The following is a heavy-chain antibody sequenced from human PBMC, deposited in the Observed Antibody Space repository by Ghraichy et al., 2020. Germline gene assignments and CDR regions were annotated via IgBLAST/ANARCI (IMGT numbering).Heavy chain of an antibody. J-gene: IGHJ4*02. CDR3: ARGGLGVTTRKLIFDY. Sequence: ASVKVSCKASGYTFTGYYMHWVRQAPGQGLEWMGRINPNSGGTNYAQKFQGRVTMTRDTSISTAYMELSRLRSDDTAVYYCARGGLGVTTRKLIFDYWGQGTLVTVSS. D-gene: IGHD4-17*01. CDR2: INPNSGGT. CDR1: GYTFTGYY. V-gene: IGHV1-2*06.